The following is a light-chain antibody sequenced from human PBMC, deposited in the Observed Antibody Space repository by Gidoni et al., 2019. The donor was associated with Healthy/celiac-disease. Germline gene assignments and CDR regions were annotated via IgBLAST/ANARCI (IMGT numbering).Light chain of an antibody. Sequence: ELVLTQSPGTLSLSPGERATLSCRASQSVSSSYLAWYQQKPGQAPKLLIHGASSRATGIPDRFSGSGSGTDFTLTISRLEPEDFAVYYCQQYGSSLLTFGGGTKVEIK. J-gene: IGKJ4*01. CDR3: QQYGSSLLT. CDR2: GAS. CDR1: QSVSSSY. V-gene: IGKV3-20*01.